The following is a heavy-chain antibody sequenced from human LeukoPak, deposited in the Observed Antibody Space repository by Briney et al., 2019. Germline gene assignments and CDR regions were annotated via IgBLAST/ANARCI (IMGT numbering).Heavy chain of an antibody. J-gene: IGHJ6*04. CDR1: GFTLSSYG. Sequence: GGSLRLSCAASGFTLSSYGMTWVRQAPGKGLEWVSYISSSSSTIYYADSVKGRFTISRDNAKNSLYLQMNSLRAEDTAVYYCAREIALDVWGKGTTVTVSS. CDR3: AREIALDV. D-gene: IGHD3-3*02. CDR2: ISSSSSTI. V-gene: IGHV3-48*01.